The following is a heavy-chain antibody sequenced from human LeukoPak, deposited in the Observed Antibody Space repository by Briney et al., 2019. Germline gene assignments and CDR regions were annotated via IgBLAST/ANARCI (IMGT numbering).Heavy chain of an antibody. CDR3: TTDPIVGAQLDY. CDR2: IKSKTDGGTT. V-gene: IGHV3-15*07. D-gene: IGHD1-26*01. CDR1: GFTFSNAW. Sequence: PGGSLRLSCAASGFTFSNAWMNWVRQAPGKGLEWVGRIKSKTDGGTTDYAAPVKGRFTTSRDDSKNTLYLQMNSLKTEDTAVYYCTTDPIVGAQLDYWGQGTLVTVSS. J-gene: IGHJ4*02.